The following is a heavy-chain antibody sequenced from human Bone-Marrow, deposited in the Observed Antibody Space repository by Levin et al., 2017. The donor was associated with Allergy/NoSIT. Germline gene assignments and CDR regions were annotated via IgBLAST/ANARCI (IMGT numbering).Heavy chain of an antibody. J-gene: IGHJ5*02. CDR1: GFTFSSYA. D-gene: IGHD6-6*01. CDR2: ISYDGSNK. CDR3: ARDRPRGKQLTQKWKTDNWFDP. Sequence: PGGSLRLSCAASGFTFSSYAMHWVRQAPGKGLEWVAVISYDGSNKYYADSVKGRFTISRDNSKNTLYLQMNSLRAEDTAVYYCARDRPRGKQLTQKWKTDNWFDPWGQGTLVTVSS. V-gene: IGHV3-30-3*01.